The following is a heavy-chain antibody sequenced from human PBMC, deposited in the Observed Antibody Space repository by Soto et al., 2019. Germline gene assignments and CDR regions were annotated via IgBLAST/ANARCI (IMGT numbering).Heavy chain of an antibody. CDR1: GFTFSSYA. V-gene: IGHV3-23*01. CDR2: ISGSGGST. Sequence: EVQLLESGGGLVQPGGSLRLSCAASGFTFSSYARSWVRRAPGKGLEWVSAISGSGGSTYYADSVKGRFTISRDNSKNTLYLQMNSLRAEDTAVYYCAQAGIVGATTIWGQGTLVTVSS. D-gene: IGHD1-26*01. J-gene: IGHJ4*02. CDR3: AQAGIVGATTI.